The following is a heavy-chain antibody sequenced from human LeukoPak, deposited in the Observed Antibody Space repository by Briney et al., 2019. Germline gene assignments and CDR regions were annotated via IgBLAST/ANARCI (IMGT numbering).Heavy chain of an antibody. CDR1: GGSISSYY. CDR2: IYYSGST. V-gene: IGHV4-59*01. D-gene: IGHD5-12*01. Sequence: PSETLSLTCTVSGGSISSYYWSWIRQPPGKGLEWIGYIYYSGSTNYNPSLKSRVTISVDTSKNQFSLKLSSVTAADTAVYYCARDLMVATNYGMDVWGQGTTVTVSS. J-gene: IGHJ6*02. CDR3: ARDLMVATNYGMDV.